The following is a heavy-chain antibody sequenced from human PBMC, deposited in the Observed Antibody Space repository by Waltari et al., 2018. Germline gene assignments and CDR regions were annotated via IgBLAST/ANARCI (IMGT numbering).Heavy chain of an antibody. D-gene: IGHD3-16*01. J-gene: IGHJ3*02. CDR3: AKEYEKDAFDI. CDR1: GFTFDDYA. V-gene: IGHV3-9*01. CDR2: SSWNSCSI. Sequence: EVQLVESGGGLVQPGRSLRLSCAASGFTFDDYAMHWVRQAPGKGLEWVSGSSWNSCSIGYADSVKGRFTIARDNAKNSLYLQMNSLRAEDTALYYCAKEYEKDAFDIWGQGTMVTVSS.